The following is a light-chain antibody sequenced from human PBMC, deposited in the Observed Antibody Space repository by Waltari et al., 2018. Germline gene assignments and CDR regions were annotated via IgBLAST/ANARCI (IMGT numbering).Light chain of an antibody. Sequence: QPPLPQPAPVSGPPGPPIPISCPGTDRDVVPYDVAPWYQQHPGKAPHLIIYEVSNRPSGISNRFSASKSGNTASLTISGLQAEDEADYYCSSYTTSSAPGVFGTGTRVTVL. V-gene: IGLV2-14*01. CDR2: EVS. CDR3: SSYTTSSAPGV. CDR1: DRDVVPYDV. J-gene: IGLJ1*01.